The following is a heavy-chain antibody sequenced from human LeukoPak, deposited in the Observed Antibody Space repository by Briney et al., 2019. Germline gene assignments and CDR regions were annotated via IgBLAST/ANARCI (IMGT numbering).Heavy chain of an antibody. V-gene: IGHV3-30*18. CDR2: ISYDAGNK. CDR1: GFTFSSYG. Sequence: GGSLRLSCAASGFTFSSYGMHWVRQAPGKGLEWVAVISYDAGNKYSADSVKGRFTISRDNSQNTLYLQMNSLRAEDTAVYYCAKGDPYGSGSYPVDYWGQGTLVTVSS. J-gene: IGHJ4*02. D-gene: IGHD3-10*01. CDR3: AKGDPYGSGSYPVDY.